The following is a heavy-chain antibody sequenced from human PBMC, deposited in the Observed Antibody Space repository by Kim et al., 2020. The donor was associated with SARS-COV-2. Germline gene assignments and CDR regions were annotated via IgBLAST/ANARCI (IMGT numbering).Heavy chain of an antibody. CDR1: GFGVSVNY. J-gene: IGHJ4*02. Sequence: GGSLRLSCAASGFGVSVNYMAWVRQGPGKGLEWVSIIYTGGGATYYVDSVKGRFTISRDDSENTVYLHMTSLTVDDTAVYYCTRMYSGSSTYFDQWGQGTLVTVSS. CDR3: TRMYSGSSTYFDQ. D-gene: IGHD6-13*01. CDR2: IYTGGGAT. V-gene: IGHV3-53*01.